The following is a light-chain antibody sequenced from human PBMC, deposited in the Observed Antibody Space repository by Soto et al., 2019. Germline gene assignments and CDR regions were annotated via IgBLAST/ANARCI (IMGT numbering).Light chain of an antibody. V-gene: IGKV3-15*01. CDR2: GAS. CDR3: QQYNNWPLALT. CDR1: QSVRSN. Sequence: EIVMTQSPATLSVSPGERATLSCRASQSVRSNLAWYQQKPGQAPRLLIYGASTRATGIPARFSGSVSGTEFTLTISSLQSEDFAVYYCQQYNNWPLALTFGGGTKVEIK. J-gene: IGKJ4*01.